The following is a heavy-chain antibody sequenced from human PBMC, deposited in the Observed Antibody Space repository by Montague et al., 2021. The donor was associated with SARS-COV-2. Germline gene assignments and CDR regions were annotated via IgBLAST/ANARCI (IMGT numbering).Heavy chain of an antibody. J-gene: IGHJ4*02. D-gene: IGHD3-10*01. CDR3: ATDYGSGSYFDY. V-gene: IGHV4-59*01. CDR2: MYYDGSP. Sequence: SETLSLTCTVSGGSISIYYWSWIRQPPGKGLEGIGYMYYDGSPKYNPSLRGRVTISVDKSKNQCSLKLSSVTAADTAVYYCATDYGSGSYFDYWGQGSLVTVSS. CDR1: GGSISIYY.